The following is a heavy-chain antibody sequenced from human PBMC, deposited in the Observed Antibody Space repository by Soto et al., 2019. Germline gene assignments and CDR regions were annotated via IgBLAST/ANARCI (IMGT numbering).Heavy chain of an antibody. D-gene: IGHD3-16*01. CDR1: GFTFSSYS. Sequence: GGSLRLSCAASGFTFSSYSMNWVRQAPGKGLEWVSYISSSSSTIYYADSVKGRFTISRDNAKNSLYLQMNSLRAEDTAVYYCVLYLYYSGHPHLAFWGQGTLVPVSS. J-gene: IGHJ1*01. V-gene: IGHV3-48*01. CDR2: ISSSSSTI. CDR3: VLYLYYSGHPHLAF.